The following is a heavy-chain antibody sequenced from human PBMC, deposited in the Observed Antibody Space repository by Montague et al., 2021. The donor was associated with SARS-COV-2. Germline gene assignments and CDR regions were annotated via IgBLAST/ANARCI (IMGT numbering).Heavy chain of an antibody. CDR3: AKDRLARLWFRERYDAFDI. V-gene: IGHV3-23*01. CDR2: ISGSGRST. Sequence: SLRLSCAASGFTFSKYAMSWVRQASGKGLEWVSAISGSGRSTYYADSVKGRFTISRDNSKNTLYLQMNSLRAEDTAVYYCAKDRLARLWFRERYDAFDIWGQGTMVTVSS. J-gene: IGHJ3*02. D-gene: IGHD3-10*01. CDR1: GFTFSKYA.